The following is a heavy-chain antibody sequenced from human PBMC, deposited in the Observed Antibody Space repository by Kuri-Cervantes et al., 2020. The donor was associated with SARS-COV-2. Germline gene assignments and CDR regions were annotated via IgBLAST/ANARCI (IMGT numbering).Heavy chain of an antibody. Sequence: ESLKISCAVYGGSFSDYYWTWIRQPPGKGLEWIGEINHTGSANYNPSLKSRVTISVDTSKNQFSLKLSSVTAADTAVYYCARETYYYDSSGYYYLYGMDVWGQGTTVTVSS. CDR1: GGSFSDYY. J-gene: IGHJ6*02. CDR2: INHTGSA. D-gene: IGHD3-22*01. V-gene: IGHV4-34*01. CDR3: ARETYYYDSSGYYYLYGMDV.